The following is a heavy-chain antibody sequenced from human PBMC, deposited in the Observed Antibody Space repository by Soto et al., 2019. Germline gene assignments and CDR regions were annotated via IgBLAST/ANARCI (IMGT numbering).Heavy chain of an antibody. Sequence: QVQLQESGPGLVKPSETLSLTCTVSGGSISSYYWSWIRQPPGKGLEWIGYIYYSGNTNYNPSLKSRVTISVDTSKNQFSLKLSSVTAADTAVYYCARGHSSGWIDAFDIWGQGTMVTVSS. CDR1: GGSISSYY. V-gene: IGHV4-59*01. CDR3: ARGHSSGWIDAFDI. D-gene: IGHD6-19*01. J-gene: IGHJ3*02. CDR2: IYYSGNT.